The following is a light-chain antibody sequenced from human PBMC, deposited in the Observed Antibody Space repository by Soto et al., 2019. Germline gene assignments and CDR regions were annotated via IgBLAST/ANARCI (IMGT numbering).Light chain of an antibody. J-gene: IGLJ1*01. CDR3: RSYTSSSTRLYV. CDR1: SSDVGGYNY. CDR2: EVS. V-gene: IGLV2-14*01. Sequence: QSALTQPASVSGSPGQSITISCPGTSSDVGGYNYVSWYQQHPGKAPKLMIYEVSKRPSGVSNRFSGAKSGNTASLTISGLQSGDEAADYCRSYTSSSTRLYVFGTGTQLTVL.